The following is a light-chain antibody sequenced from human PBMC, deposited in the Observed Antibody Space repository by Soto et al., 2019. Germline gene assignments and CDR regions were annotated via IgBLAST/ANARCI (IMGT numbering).Light chain of an antibody. V-gene: IGKV4-1*01. J-gene: IGKJ2*01. Sequence: DIVMTQSPDSLAVSLGERATINCKSSQSVFYTSNNRNYVAWYQQKPGQPPKLLLYRASIRESGVPDRFSGSGSGADFTLTISSLQAEDVAVYYCQQYYGTPYTFGQGTKVEIK. CDR2: RAS. CDR3: QQYYGTPYT. CDR1: QSVFYTSNNRNY.